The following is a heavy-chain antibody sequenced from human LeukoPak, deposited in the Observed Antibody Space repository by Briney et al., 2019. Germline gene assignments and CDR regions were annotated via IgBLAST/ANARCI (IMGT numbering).Heavy chain of an antibody. J-gene: IGHJ4*02. D-gene: IGHD4-17*01. CDR3: ARAGYGDYEFGY. CDR2: ISAYNGNT. CDR1: GGTFSSYA. Sequence: ASVKVSCKASGGTFSSYAISWVRQTPGQGLEWMGWISAYNGNTNYAQKLQGGVTMTTDTSTSTAYMELRSLRSDDTAVYYCARAGYGDYEFGYWGQGTLVTVSS. V-gene: IGHV1-18*01.